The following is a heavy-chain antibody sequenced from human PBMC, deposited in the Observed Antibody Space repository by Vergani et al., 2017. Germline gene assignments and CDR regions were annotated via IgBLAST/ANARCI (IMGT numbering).Heavy chain of an antibody. CDR3: ARDRTTVNWFDP. J-gene: IGHJ5*02. Sequence: QVQLLESGPGLLKPSETLSLTCSVSGYSITSGYYWGWIRQPPGRGLEWIGSIYHTGSAYYNPSLKSRVTISVDTSKNQFSLKLSSVTAADTAVYYCARDRTTVNWFDPWGQGTLVTVSS. CDR2: IYHTGSA. V-gene: IGHV4-38-2*02. CDR1: GYSITSGYY. D-gene: IGHD4-17*01.